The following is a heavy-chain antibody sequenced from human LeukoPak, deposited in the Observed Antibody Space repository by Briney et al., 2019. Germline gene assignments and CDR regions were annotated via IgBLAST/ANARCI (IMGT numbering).Heavy chain of an antibody. V-gene: IGHV4-34*01. CDR1: GGSFSGYY. Sequence: SETLSLTCAVYGGSFSGYYWSWIRQPPGKGLEWIGEINHSGSINYNPSLKSRVTISVDTSKNQFSLKLSSVTAADTAVYYCARGGITIFGVVITNFDYWGQGTLVTVSS. D-gene: IGHD3-3*01. CDR3: ARGGITIFGVVITNFDY. J-gene: IGHJ4*02. CDR2: INHSGSI.